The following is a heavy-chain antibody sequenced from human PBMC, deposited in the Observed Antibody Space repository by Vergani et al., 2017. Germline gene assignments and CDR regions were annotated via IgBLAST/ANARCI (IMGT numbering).Heavy chain of an antibody. V-gene: IGHV3-74*01. CDR3: AREGSSSGWNRV. CDR1: GGFSLSSYW. CDR2: INGDGSST. J-gene: IGHJ4*02. Sequence: EVQLVESGGGLVQPGGSLRLSCEASGGFSLSSYWIHWVRQAPGKGLMWVSRINGDGSSTSYADSVKGRFTISRDNAKNTLYLQMNSLRAEDTAVYYCAREGSSSGWNRVWGQGTLVTVSS. D-gene: IGHD6-19*01.